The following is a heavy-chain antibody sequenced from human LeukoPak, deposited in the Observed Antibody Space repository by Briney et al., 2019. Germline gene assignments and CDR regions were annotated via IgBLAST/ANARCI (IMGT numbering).Heavy chain of an antibody. Sequence: GESLKISCKGSGYDFTNYWIGWVRQIPGKGLEWMGIIYPGDSDTRYSPSFRGQVTISADKSISTAYLQWSSLKASDTAMYYWARRVIRGVNWFDPWGQGTLVTVSS. CDR3: ARRVIRGVNWFDP. J-gene: IGHJ5*02. CDR1: GYDFTNYW. D-gene: IGHD3-10*01. CDR2: IYPGDSDT. V-gene: IGHV5-51*01.